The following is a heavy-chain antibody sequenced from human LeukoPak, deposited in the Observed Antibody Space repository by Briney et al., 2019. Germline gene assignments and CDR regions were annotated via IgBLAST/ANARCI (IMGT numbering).Heavy chain of an antibody. Sequence: GGSLRLSCAASGFTFSSYSMSWVRQAPGKGLEWVSGISGSGDSTYYADSVKGRFTISRDNFKNTLYLQLNSLRAEDTAVYYCAKDRRPKRGYCSGGSCYVPDYFDYWGQGTLVTVSS. V-gene: IGHV3-23*01. J-gene: IGHJ4*02. D-gene: IGHD2-15*01. CDR1: GFTFSSYS. CDR3: AKDRRPKRGYCSGGSCYVPDYFDY. CDR2: ISGSGDST.